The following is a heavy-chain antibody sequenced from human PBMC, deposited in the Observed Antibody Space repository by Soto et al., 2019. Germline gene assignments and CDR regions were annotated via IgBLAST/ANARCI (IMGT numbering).Heavy chain of an antibody. J-gene: IGHJ6*02. Sequence: EVQLVQSGAEVKKPGESLRISCKGSGYSFNNYWISWVRQMSGRGLEWMGRINPSDSYSNYSPSFEGNVTISADRSINTAYLQWNSLTASDTAMYYCATQRAITGSHYYYYNMDVWGQGTTVTVSS. CDR3: ATQRAITGSHYYYYNMDV. V-gene: IGHV5-10-1*03. D-gene: IGHD1-20*01. CDR2: INPSDSYS. CDR1: GYSFNNYW.